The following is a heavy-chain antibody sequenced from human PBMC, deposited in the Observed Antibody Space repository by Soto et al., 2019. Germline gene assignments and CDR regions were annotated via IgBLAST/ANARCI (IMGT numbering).Heavy chain of an antibody. D-gene: IGHD3-10*01. CDR1: GFTFSSYW. CDR2: INSDGSRT. V-gene: IGHV3-74*01. J-gene: IGHJ3*02. Sequence: EVQLVESGGGLVQPGGSLRVSCAASGFTFSSYWMHWVRQAPGKGLVWVSRINSDGSRTVNADSVKGRFTISRDNAKKTLYLQMNSLRAEDTGVYYCARDLYYFGWWISHACDIWGQGTMVTVSS. CDR3: ARDLYYFGWWISHACDI.